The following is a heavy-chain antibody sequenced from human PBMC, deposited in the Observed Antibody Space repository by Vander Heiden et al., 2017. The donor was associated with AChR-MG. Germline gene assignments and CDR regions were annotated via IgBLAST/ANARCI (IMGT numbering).Heavy chain of an antibody. J-gene: IGHJ4*02. Sequence: EVQLVESGGRSVQLGGPVRLTCPPSGLALSSNWVSWVRQAPGKGLEWVANIREDGSEKKYVDSVKGRYTISRDNAKNSLYLQMNSLRAEDTAVYYCARDRPGGANDYWGQGTLVTVSS. D-gene: IGHD1-26*01. V-gene: IGHV3-7*01. CDR2: IREDGSEK. CDR3: ARDRPGGANDY. CDR1: GLALSSNW.